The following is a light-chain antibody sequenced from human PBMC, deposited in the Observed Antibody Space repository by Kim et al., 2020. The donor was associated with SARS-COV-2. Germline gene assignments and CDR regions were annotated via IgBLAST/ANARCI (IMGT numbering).Light chain of an antibody. Sequence: QRLPISCTGSSSNLGAGYDVHWYQQLPGTAPKLLVYGNSNRPSGVPDRFAGSKSGTSDSLAITGLQAEDEADYYCQSYDSSLSGSVFGGGTQLTVL. CDR1: SSNLGAGYD. J-gene: IGLJ3*02. CDR3: QSYDSSLSGSV. V-gene: IGLV1-40*01. CDR2: GNS.